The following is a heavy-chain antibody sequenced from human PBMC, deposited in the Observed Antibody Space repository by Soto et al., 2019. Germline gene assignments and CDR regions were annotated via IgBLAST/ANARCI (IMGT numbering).Heavy chain of an antibody. V-gene: IGHV1-69*02. CDR2: IIPIFDIT. Sequence: GTSVKVSCKASGGPYSKYSISWVRQAPGQGLEWMGRIIPIFDITNYAQKFQGRVTITADKSTSTVYMDLSSLRSEDTAVYYCARRGLGPSLDYWGKETLVTV. CDR3: ARRGLGPSLDY. D-gene: IGHD3-10*01. CDR1: GGPYSKYS. J-gene: IGHJ4*02.